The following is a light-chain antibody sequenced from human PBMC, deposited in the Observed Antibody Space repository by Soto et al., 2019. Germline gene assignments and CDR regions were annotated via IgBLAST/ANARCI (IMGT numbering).Light chain of an antibody. V-gene: IGKV2-28*01. CDR2: FGS. Sequence: DIVMTQSPLSLPVTPGEPASISCSSSQSLLQSNGYNYLDWYLQKPGQSPQLLIYFGSYRASGVPDRFSCRWAGKVFTMNIRRVEAEDVGVYYCMQSQQSPPTFGQGTKVEI. CDR3: MQSQQSPPT. J-gene: IGKJ1*01. CDR1: QSLLQSNGYNY.